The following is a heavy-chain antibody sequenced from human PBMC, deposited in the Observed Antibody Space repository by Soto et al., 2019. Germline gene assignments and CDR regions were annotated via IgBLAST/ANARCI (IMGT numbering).Heavy chain of an antibody. Sequence: GGSLRLSCAASGFTFSAYTMNCVRQAPGKGLEWVSSISSSSTYIFYADSVKGRFTISRDNAKNSLYLQMNSLRVEDTAVYYCATSTEARFLDYWRQGTQVTV. D-gene: IGHD3-10*01. CDR1: GFTFSAYT. V-gene: IGHV3-21*01. CDR2: ISSSSTYI. J-gene: IGHJ4*02. CDR3: ATSTEARFLDY.